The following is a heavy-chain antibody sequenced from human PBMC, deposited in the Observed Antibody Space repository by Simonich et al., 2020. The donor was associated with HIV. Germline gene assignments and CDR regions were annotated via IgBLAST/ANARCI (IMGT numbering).Heavy chain of an antibody. D-gene: IGHD1-1*01. J-gene: IGHJ4*02. CDR1: GGSISSSSYY. Sequence: QLQLQESGPGMVKPSETLSLTCTVSGGSISSSSYYWGWIRQPPGKGLEWIGEINHKRRTNYNPSPKSRVSISIDTSKNQFSLKLSSVTAADTAVYYCARGGGNPNYWGQGTLVTVSS. CDR3: ARGGGNPNY. CDR2: INHKRRT. V-gene: IGHV4-39*07.